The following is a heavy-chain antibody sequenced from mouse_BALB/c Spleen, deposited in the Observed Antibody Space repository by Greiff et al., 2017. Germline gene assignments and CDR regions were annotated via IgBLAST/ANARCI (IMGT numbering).Heavy chain of an antibody. Sequence: EVKLVESGGGLVQPGGSRKLSCAASGFTFSSFGMHWVRQAPEKGLEWVAYISSGSSTIYYADTVKGRFTISRDNPKNTLFLQMTSLRSEDTAMYYCAREYGNYGAMDYWGQGTSVTVAS. D-gene: IGHD2-10*02. CDR1: GFTFSSFG. CDR2: ISSGSSTI. V-gene: IGHV5-17*02. J-gene: IGHJ4*01. CDR3: AREYGNYGAMDY.